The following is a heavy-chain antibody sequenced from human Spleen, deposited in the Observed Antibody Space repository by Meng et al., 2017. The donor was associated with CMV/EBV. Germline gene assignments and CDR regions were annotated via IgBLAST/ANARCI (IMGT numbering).Heavy chain of an antibody. D-gene: IGHD1-7*01. Sequence: GESLKISCAASRFTFSTYTMNWVRQAPGKGLEWVSSISSSSTYIYYADSVKGRFTISRDKAKNSLYLQMKSLRAEDTALYYCARGGTFDWNYEDSWGQGTLVTVSS. V-gene: IGHV3-21*04. CDR2: ISSSSTYI. CDR1: RFTFSTYT. CDR3: ARGGTFDWNYEDS. J-gene: IGHJ4*02.